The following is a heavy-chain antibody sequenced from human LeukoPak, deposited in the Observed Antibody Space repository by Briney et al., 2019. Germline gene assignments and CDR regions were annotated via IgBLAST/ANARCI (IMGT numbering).Heavy chain of an antibody. D-gene: IGHD3-10*01. Sequence: SETLSLTCAVSGYSISSGYYWGWIRQPPGKGLEWIGCIYHSGSAYYNPSLKSRVTISVDTSKNQFSLKLRPVTAADTAVYYCARALITMVRGPLDYYYYMDVWGKGTTVTVSS. CDR3: ARALITMVRGPLDYYYYMDV. J-gene: IGHJ6*03. CDR2: IYHSGSA. CDR1: GYSISSGYY. V-gene: IGHV4-38-2*01.